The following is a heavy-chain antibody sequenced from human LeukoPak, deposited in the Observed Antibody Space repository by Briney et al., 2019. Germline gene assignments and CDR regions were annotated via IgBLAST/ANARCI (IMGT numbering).Heavy chain of an antibody. CDR3: ARAWRYYYDSSGPLPPPLAFDI. D-gene: IGHD3-22*01. V-gene: IGHV6-1*01. J-gene: IGHJ3*02. Sequence: SQTLSLTCAISGDSVSRNTAIWNWIRQSPSRGLEWLGRTYYRSKWYNDYAVSVKSRITINPDTSKNQFSLQLNSVTPEDTAVYYCARAWRYYYDSSGPLPPPLAFDIWGQGTMVTVSS. CDR1: GDSVSRNTAI. CDR2: TYYRSKWYN.